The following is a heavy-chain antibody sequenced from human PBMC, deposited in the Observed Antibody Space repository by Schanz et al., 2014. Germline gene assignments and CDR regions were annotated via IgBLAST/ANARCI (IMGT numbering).Heavy chain of an antibody. CDR1: GFTFSSYC. J-gene: IGHJ6*02. V-gene: IGHV3-23*04. D-gene: IGHD2-15*01. CDR2: ISHSGGSK. Sequence: EVQLVESGGGLVQPGGSLRLSCAASGFTFSSYCMSWVRQAPGKGLEWVSSISHSGGSKYYADSVKGRFTISRDNSENTLYLQMNSLSADDTAVFYCAKGMGYCSGGTCYDYYYYGLDVWGQGTTVTVSS. CDR3: AKGMGYCSGGTCYDYYYYGLDV.